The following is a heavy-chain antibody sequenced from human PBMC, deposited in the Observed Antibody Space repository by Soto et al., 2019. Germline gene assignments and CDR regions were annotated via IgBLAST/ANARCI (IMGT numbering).Heavy chain of an antibody. CDR2: INPNSGGT. D-gene: IGHD5-12*01. CDR1: GYTFTAYY. CDR3: ASGGGTGYNGLHP. J-gene: IGHJ5*02. Sequence: QVQLVQSGAEVKKPGASVKVSCKASGYTFTAYYMHWVRQAPGQGLEWMGWINPNSGGTYHAQNFQGRVTMTRDTSTPTAYLELASLRSDDTAVFYSASGGGTGYNGLHPWGHGTLVIVSS. V-gene: IGHV1-2*02.